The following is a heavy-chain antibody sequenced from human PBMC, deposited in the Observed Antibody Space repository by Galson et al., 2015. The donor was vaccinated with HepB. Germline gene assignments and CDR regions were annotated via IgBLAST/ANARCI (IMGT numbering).Heavy chain of an antibody. V-gene: IGHV4-30-4*01. J-gene: IGHJ4*02. D-gene: IGHD5-18*01. CDR2: IYYSGTT. CDR3: ARDPSLGGRGYNYGSGFDS. Sequence: TLSLTRTVSGGSISSGDYYWSWTRQPPAKGLQWLGYIYYSGTTSYHPSLKSRVTISVDASKNQFSLKLSSVTAADTAVYYCARDPSLGGRGYNYGSGFDSWGQGTLVTVSS. CDR1: GGSISSGDYY.